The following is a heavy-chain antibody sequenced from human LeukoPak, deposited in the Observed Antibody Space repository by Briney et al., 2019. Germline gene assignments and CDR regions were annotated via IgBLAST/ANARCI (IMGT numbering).Heavy chain of an antibody. V-gene: IGHV4-59*01. CDR1: GGSISSYY. J-gene: IGHJ6*03. D-gene: IGHD5-18*01. Sequence: TSETLSLTCTVSGGSISSYYWSRIRQPPGKGLEWIGYIYYSGSTNYNPSLKSRVTISVDTSKNQFSLKLSSVTAADTAVYYCARCGYGDMDVWGKGTTVTVSS. CDR3: ARCGYGDMDV. CDR2: IYYSGST.